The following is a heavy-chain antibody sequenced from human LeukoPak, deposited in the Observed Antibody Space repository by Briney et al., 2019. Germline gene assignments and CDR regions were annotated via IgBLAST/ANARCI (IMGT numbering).Heavy chain of an antibody. CDR3: ARARYCSSSSCPSPYYYYYMDV. J-gene: IGHJ6*03. CDR2: IYPGDSDT. CDR1: GYSFTNYW. Sequence: GESLQISCKGSGYSFTNYWIGGVRQMPGKGLEWMGIIYPGDSDTRYSPSFQGQVTISADRSISTAYLQWSSLKASDTAMYYCARARYCSSSSCPSPYYYYYMDVWGKGTTVTVSS. D-gene: IGHD2-2*01. V-gene: IGHV5-51*01.